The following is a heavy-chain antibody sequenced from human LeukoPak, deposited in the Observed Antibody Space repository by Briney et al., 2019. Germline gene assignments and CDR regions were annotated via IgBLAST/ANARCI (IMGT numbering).Heavy chain of an antibody. CDR3: ARAQTYGDSRLLLDY. CDR2: ISSSSSYI. J-gene: IGHJ4*02. CDR1: GFTFSSYG. Sequence: GGSLRLSCAASGFTFSSYGMNWVRQAPGKGLEWVSCISSSSSYIYYADSVKGRFTISRDNAKNSQYLQMNSLRVEDTALYYCARAQTYGDSRLLLDYWGQGTLVTVSS. D-gene: IGHD4-17*01. V-gene: IGHV3-21*04.